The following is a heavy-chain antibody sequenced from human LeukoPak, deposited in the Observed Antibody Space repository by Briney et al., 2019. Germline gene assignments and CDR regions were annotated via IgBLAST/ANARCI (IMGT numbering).Heavy chain of an antibody. Sequence: GGSLRLSCQASGFTFSSSSMNWVRQAPGKGLEWVSSISGSSSYIYYADSVKGRFTISRDNAKNSLYLQMNSLRAEDTAVYYCARGIYSSGWYGLGAFDIWGQGTIVTVSS. CDR1: GFTFSSSS. CDR2: ISGSSSYI. V-gene: IGHV3-21*04. J-gene: IGHJ3*02. CDR3: ARGIYSSGWYGLGAFDI. D-gene: IGHD6-19*01.